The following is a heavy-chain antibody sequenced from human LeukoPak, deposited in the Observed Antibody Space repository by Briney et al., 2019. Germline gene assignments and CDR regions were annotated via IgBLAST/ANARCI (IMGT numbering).Heavy chain of an antibody. V-gene: IGHV4-39*01. Sequence: PSETLSLTCTVSGGSISSSSYYWGWLRQPPGKGLEWIGSIYYSGSTYYNPSLKSRVTISVDTSKNQFSLKLSSVTAADTAVYYCARDDSDDAFDIWGQGTMVTVSS. CDR3: ARDDSDDAFDI. D-gene: IGHD1-26*01. CDR2: IYYSGST. CDR1: GGSISSSSYY. J-gene: IGHJ3*02.